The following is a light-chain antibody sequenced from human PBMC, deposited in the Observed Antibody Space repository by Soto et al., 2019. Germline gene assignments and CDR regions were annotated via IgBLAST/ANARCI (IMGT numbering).Light chain of an antibody. J-gene: IGLJ1*01. CDR3: FSHRGGDSHV. V-gene: IGLV2-14*01. Sequence: QSVLTQPASVSGYPGQSITISCTGTSSDVGAYNYVSWYQQYPGKAPKLMIYGVTNRPSGASNRFSGSKTGNTASLTISGLQAEDEADYYCFSHRGGDSHVFGTGTKVTVL. CDR1: SSDVGAYNY. CDR2: GVT.